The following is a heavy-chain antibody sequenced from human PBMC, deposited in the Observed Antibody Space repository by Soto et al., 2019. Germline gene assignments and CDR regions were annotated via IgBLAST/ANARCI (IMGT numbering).Heavy chain of an antibody. Sequence: QVQLQESGPGLVKPSQTLSLTCTVSGGSISSGGYYWSLIRQHPGKGLEWIGYIYYSGSTDYNPSITFQVSIEVDPTKSQFSLKLSSVSAADTAVYYCARDSRRQQPLGGTDYYYGMDVWGQGTTVTVSS. J-gene: IGHJ6*02. V-gene: IGHV4-31*01. CDR2: IYYSGST. CDR1: GGSISSGGYY. CDR3: ARDSRRQQPLGGTDYYYGMDV. D-gene: IGHD6-13*01.